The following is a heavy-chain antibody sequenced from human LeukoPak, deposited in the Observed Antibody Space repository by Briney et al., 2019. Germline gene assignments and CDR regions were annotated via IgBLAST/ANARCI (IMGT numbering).Heavy chain of an antibody. CDR3: ARSVREIAELDY. J-gene: IGHJ4*02. CDR1: GGSISSGGYY. V-gene: IGHV4-30-2*01. Sequence: SQTLSLTCTVSGGSISSGGYYWSWIRQPPGKGLEWIGYIYHSGSTYYNPSLKSRVTISVDRSKNQFSLKLSSVTAADTAVYYCARSVREIAELDYWGQGTLVTVSS. D-gene: IGHD1-26*01. CDR2: IYHSGST.